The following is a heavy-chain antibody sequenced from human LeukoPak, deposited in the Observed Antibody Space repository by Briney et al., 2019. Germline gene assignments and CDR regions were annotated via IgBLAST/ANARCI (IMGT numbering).Heavy chain of an antibody. CDR1: GLTFSNYW. J-gene: IGHJ4*02. CDR3: AKVTGSGWTIGGDTDY. Sequence: PGGSLRLSCAASGLTFSNYWMTWVRQAPGKGLEWVANIKQDGTERYYVDSVKGRFTGSTDKAKNSLYLQMNNLRAEDTAVYYCAKVTGSGWTIGGDTDYWGQGTLVNVSS. CDR2: IKQDGTER. D-gene: IGHD6-19*01. V-gene: IGHV3-7*01.